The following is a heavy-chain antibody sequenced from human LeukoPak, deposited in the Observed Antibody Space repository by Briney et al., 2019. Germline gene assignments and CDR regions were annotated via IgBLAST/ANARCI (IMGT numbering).Heavy chain of an antibody. CDR1: GFTFSSYA. CDR2: ISGSGGST. Sequence: GGSLRLSCAASGFTFSSYAMSWVRQAPGQGLEWVSAISGSGGSTYYADSVKGRFTISRDNSKNTLYLQMNSLRAEDTAVYYCAKDLRGYSGYDLKDYWGQGTLVTVSS. V-gene: IGHV3-23*01. J-gene: IGHJ4*02. CDR3: AKDLRGYSGYDLKDY. D-gene: IGHD5-12*01.